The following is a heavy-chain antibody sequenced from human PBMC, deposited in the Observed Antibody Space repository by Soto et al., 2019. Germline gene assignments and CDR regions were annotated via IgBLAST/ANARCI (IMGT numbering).Heavy chain of an antibody. CDR2: VSHSGTA. D-gene: IGHD2-15*01. Sequence: QVRLQQWGAGLLKPSETLSLTCAVYGASFTGYYWTWLRQSPGKGLEWIGEVSHSGTAKYNPSLKSRGTISLDTSKGQFSLELTSVTAADTAVYYCARYGGTAIWYFDIWGRGTAVSVSS. J-gene: IGHJ2*01. V-gene: IGHV4-34*01. CDR1: GASFTGYY. CDR3: ARYGGTAIWYFDI.